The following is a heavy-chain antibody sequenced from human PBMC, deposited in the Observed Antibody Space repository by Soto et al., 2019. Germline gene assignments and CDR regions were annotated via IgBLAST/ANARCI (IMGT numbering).Heavy chain of an antibody. CDR2: ISRYGDIT. Sequence: EVQLLESGGDLIQPGGSRRHSWAASGFTFNIYAMTWVRQAPGKGLEWVSAISRYGDITYYADSVEGRFTISRDDSKNTLYLQRNRLTAEDTAVYYCAKDRYLDHDSRGYLFDNWGQGTLVTVSS. CDR3: AKDRYLDHDSRGYLFDN. V-gene: IGHV3-23*01. D-gene: IGHD3-22*01. CDR1: GFTFNIYA. J-gene: IGHJ4*02.